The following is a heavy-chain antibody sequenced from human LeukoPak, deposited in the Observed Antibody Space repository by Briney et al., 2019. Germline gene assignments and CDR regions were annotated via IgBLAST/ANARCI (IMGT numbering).Heavy chain of an antibody. D-gene: IGHD3-9*01. CDR2: INPNSGGT. CDR3: ARVHYDILTGSGFDP. Sequence: ASVKVSCKASGYTFTDYYIHWVRQAPGQGLEWMGWINPNSGGTNYAQKFQGRVTMTRDTSISTAYMELSRLRSDDTAVYYCARVHYDILTGSGFDPWGQGTLVTVSS. V-gene: IGHV1-2*02. CDR1: GYTFTDYY. J-gene: IGHJ5*02.